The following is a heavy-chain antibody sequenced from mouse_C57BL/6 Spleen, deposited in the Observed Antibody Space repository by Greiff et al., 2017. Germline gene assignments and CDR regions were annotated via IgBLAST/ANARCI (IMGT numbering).Heavy chain of an antibody. D-gene: IGHD2-10*01. CDR2: IDPETGGT. Sequence: QVQLKQSGAELVRPGASVTLSCKASGYTFTDYEMHWVKQTPVHGLEWIGAIDPETGGTAYNQKFKGKAILTADKSSSTAYMELRSLTSEDSAVYYCTRTLLSSWFAYWGQGTLVTVSA. J-gene: IGHJ3*01. CDR3: TRTLLSSWFAY. CDR1: GYTFTDYE. V-gene: IGHV1-15*01.